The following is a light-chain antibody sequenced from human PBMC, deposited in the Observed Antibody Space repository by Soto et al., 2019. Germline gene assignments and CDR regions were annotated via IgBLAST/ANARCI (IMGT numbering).Light chain of an antibody. J-gene: IGLJ1*01. CDR2: EVS. V-gene: IGLV2-14*01. CDR3: TSFSNSTYV. CDR1: NSDVGSYKY. Sequence: QSALTQPASMSGSPGQSITISCTGSNSDVGSYKYVSWYQQHPGKAPKLIIYEVSNRPSGVSNRFSGSKSGNTASLTLSGLQAEDEAEYYCTSFSNSTYVFGTGTKVTVL.